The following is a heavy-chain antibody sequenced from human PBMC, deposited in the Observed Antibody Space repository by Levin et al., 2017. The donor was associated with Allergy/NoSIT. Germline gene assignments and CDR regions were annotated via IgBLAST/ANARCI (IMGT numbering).Heavy chain of an antibody. CDR1: GGFISNSGYF. J-gene: IGHJ5*02. V-gene: IGHV4-39*01. Sequence: PGGSMRLSCTVSGGFISNSGYFWGWIRQPPGKGLEWIGTMDHRGTTYYNPSLRSRVTIFGDTSKKQFSLQLSSVTAADTAVFYCASHSGPGDYLWGQGTLVTVSS. CDR3: ASHSGPGDYL. CDR2: MDHRGTT. D-gene: IGHD4-17*01.